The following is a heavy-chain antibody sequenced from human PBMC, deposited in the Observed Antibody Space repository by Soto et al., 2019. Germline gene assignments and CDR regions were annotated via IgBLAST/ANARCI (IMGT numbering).Heavy chain of an antibody. CDR2: VYTGGST. Sequence: ETLSLTCPVSCGTITTYYRRRIRHPAGQGLEWIGRVYTGGSTNYHPSLKSRVTMSEDTSKNQFSLKLSSVTAADTAVYYCASKARPYGSGSYSDYWGQGTLVTVSS. V-gene: IGHV4-4*07. D-gene: IGHD3-10*01. CDR1: CGTITTYY. J-gene: IGHJ4*02. CDR3: ASKARPYGSGSYSDY.